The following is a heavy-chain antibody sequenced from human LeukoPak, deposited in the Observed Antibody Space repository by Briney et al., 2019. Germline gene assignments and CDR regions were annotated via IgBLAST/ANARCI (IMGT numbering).Heavy chain of an antibody. CDR2: ISSSSSFI. CDR3: ARDSSGSDHFDN. Sequence: GGSLRLSCAASGLTYSTYSTNWVRQAPGKGLEWVSSISSSSSFIYYADSVKGRFSISRDNAKNSLYLQMNSLRAEDTAVYYCARDSSGSDHFDNWGQGTLVTVSS. CDR1: GLTYSTYS. V-gene: IGHV3-21*01. J-gene: IGHJ4*02. D-gene: IGHD3-10*01.